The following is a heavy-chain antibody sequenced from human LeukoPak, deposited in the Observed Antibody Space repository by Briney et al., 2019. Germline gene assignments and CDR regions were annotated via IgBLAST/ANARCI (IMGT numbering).Heavy chain of an antibody. CDR1: GYTFTGYY. J-gene: IGHJ4*02. CDR2: INPNSGRT. Sequence: ASVKVSCKASGYTFTGYYMHWVRQAPGQGLEWMGWINPNSGRTNYAQKFQGRVTMTRDTSISTAYMELSRLRSDDTAVYYCARTGTVRAPHFDYWGQGTLVTVSS. V-gene: IGHV1-2*02. CDR3: ARTGTVRAPHFDY. D-gene: IGHD4-17*01.